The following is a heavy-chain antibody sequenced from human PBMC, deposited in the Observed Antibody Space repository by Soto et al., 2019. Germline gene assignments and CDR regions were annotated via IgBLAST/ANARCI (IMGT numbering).Heavy chain of an antibody. D-gene: IGHD2-21*01. Sequence: QVHLVESGGCLVSPGGSLRLSCAANRFALTEYYLSWIRQAPGKGLEGVAYISSSSSYTDYADSVKGRFTISRDNAKNSLYLQKNSLRAEDTAVYYCARDLGWSSLWDYWGQGTLATVSS. J-gene: IGHJ4*02. CDR1: RFALTEYY. V-gene: IGHV3-11*05. CDR3: ARDLGWSSLWDY. CDR2: ISSSSSYT.